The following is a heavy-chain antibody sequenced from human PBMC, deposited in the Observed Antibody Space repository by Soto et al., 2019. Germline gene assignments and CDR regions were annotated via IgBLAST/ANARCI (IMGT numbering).Heavy chain of an antibody. CDR2: ISTYNGNT. J-gene: IGHJ4*02. V-gene: IGHV1-18*01. CDR1: GFTFTSSA. Sequence: ASVKVSFKASGFTFTSSAVQWVRQARGQGLEWMGWISTYNGNTNYAQKLQGRVTMTTDTSTSTAYMELRSLRSDDTAVYYCARIYSSGWYPSGYWGQGTLVTVSS. D-gene: IGHD6-19*01. CDR3: ARIYSSGWYPSGY.